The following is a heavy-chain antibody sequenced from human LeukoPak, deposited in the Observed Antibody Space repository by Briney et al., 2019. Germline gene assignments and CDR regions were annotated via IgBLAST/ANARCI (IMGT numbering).Heavy chain of an antibody. D-gene: IGHD3-10*01. CDR1: GGTFSSYA. CDR2: IIPIFGTA. Sequence: EASVKVSCKASGGTFSSYAISWVRQAPGQGLEWMGGIIPIFGTANYAQEFQGRVTITADESTSTAYMEPSSLRSEDTAVYYCARSLNVSMVRGAYYYYGMDVWGQGTTVTVSS. V-gene: IGHV1-69*13. CDR3: ARSLNVSMVRGAYYYYGMDV. J-gene: IGHJ6*02.